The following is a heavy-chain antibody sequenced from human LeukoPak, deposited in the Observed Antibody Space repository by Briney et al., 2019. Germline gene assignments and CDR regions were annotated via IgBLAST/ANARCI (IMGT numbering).Heavy chain of an antibody. Sequence: ASVKVSCKASGYXFSSYGISWVRQAPGQGLEWLGYISAYNGNTNYAQKVQGRITMTTDTSTSTAYMEMRSLRSDDTAVYYCARDCSGSSCYWIHWGQGTLVTVSS. V-gene: IGHV1-18*01. D-gene: IGHD2-15*01. J-gene: IGHJ4*02. CDR3: ARDCSGSSCYWIH. CDR1: GYXFSSYG. CDR2: ISAYNGNT.